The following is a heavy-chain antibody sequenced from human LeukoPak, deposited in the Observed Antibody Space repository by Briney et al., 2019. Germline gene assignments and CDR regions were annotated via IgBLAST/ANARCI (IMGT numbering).Heavy chain of an antibody. V-gene: IGHV3-30-3*01. CDR2: ISHDGTNK. Sequence: GRSLRLSCAASGFTFSSDAMHWVRQAPGKGLEWVAVISHDGTNKYYADSVKDRFTISRDNSKSILYLQMNSLRAEDTAVYYCARSTPGDYTLHLIDSWGQGTLVTVSS. D-gene: IGHD3-3*01. CDR1: GFTFSSDA. J-gene: IGHJ4*02. CDR3: ARSTPGDYTLHLIDS.